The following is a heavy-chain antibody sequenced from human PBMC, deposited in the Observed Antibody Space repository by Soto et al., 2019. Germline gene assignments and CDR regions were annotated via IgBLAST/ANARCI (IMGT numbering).Heavy chain of an antibody. CDR1: GFTFSSYA. J-gene: IGHJ2*01. CDR2: ISGSGGST. V-gene: IGHV3-23*01. D-gene: IGHD3-3*01. Sequence: GGSLRLSCAASGFTFSSYAMSWVRQAPGKGLEWVSAISGSGGSTYYADSVKGRFTISRDNSKNTLYLQMNSLRAEDTAVYYFATHPSYDFWSGYHYWYFDLWGRGTLVTVSS. CDR3: ATHPSYDFWSGYHYWYFDL.